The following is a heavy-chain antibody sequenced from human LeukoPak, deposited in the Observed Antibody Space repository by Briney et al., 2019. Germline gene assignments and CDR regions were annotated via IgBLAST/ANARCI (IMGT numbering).Heavy chain of an antibody. CDR1: GGSISSYY. CDR2: IYYSGST. J-gene: IGHJ6*03. Sequence: PSETLSLTCTVSGGSISSYYWSWIRQPPGKGLEWIGYIYYSGSTNYNPSLKSRVTISVDTSKNQFSLKLSSVTAADTAVYYCARAKTGTTPHQLNYYYYMDVWGKRTTVTVSS. V-gene: IGHV4-59*01. D-gene: IGHD1-1*01. CDR3: ARAKTGTTPHQLNYYYYMDV.